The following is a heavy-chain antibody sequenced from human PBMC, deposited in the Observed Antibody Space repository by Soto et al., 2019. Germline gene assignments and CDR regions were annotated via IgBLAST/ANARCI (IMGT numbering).Heavy chain of an antibody. CDR3: ATGYGSGYRAFDY. CDR1: ADTFNFYT. D-gene: IGHD3-10*01. J-gene: IGHJ4*02. CDR2: VNPILTVT. Sequence: SVKVSCKASADTFNFYTINWVRQAPGLGLEWVGRVNPILTVTNHARNFDGTVTMTADKSTTTAFMPLRILTSDDAAISYSATGYGSGYRAFDYWGQGALVTAPQ. V-gene: IGHV1-69*02.